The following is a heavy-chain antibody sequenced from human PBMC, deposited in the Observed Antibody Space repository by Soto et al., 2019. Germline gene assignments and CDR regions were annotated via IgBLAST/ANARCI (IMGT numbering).Heavy chain of an antibody. J-gene: IGHJ4*02. D-gene: IGHD2-15*01. CDR3: TRWSEY. CDR1: GFTFSSYW. Sequence: PGGSLRLSCAASGFTFSSYWMHWVRQAPGKGLVWVSRVSGDGSSTGYADSVKGRFTISRDNAKNTLYLQMNSLRVEDTAVYYCTRWSEYWGQGTLVTVSS. V-gene: IGHV3-74*01. CDR2: VSGDGSST.